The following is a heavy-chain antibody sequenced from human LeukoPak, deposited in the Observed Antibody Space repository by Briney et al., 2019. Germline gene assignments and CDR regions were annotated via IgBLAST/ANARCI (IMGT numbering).Heavy chain of an antibody. CDR2: IIPIFGTA. CDR3: ARDIVGDIVVVPAAI. V-gene: IGHV1-69*01. CDR1: GGTFSSYA. D-gene: IGHD2-2*01. J-gene: IGHJ4*02. Sequence: SVKVSCKASGGTFSSYAISWVRQAPGQGLEWMGGIIPIFGTANYAQKFQGRVTITADESTSTAYMELSSLRSEDTAVYYCARDIVGDIVVVPAAIWGQGTLVTVSS.